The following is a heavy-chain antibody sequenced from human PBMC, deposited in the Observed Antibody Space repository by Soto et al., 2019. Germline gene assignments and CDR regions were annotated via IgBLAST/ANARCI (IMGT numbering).Heavy chain of an antibody. J-gene: IGHJ4*02. CDR1: GFTFSSYA. Sequence: EVQLLESGGGLVQPGGSLRLSCAASGFTFSSYAMSWVRQAPGKGLEWVSAISGSGGSTYYADSVKGRFTISRDNSKNTLYLQMNSLRAEDTAVYYCATGVGSSGWYLCWGQGTLVTVSS. V-gene: IGHV3-23*01. CDR3: ATGVGSSGWYLC. CDR2: ISGSGGST. D-gene: IGHD6-19*01.